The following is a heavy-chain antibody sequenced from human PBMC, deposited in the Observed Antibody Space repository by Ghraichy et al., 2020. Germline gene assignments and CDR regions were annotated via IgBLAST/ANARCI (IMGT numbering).Heavy chain of an antibody. CDR3: ARAEGGLRYFDWSFGVDV. CDR2: IYYSGST. V-gene: IGHV4-61*01. Sequence: SETLSLTCTVSGGSVSSGSYYWSWIRQPPGKGLEWIGYIYYSGSTNYNPSLKSRVTISVDTSKNQFSLKLSSVTAADTAVYYCARAEGGLRYFDWSFGVDVWGQGTTVTVSS. CDR1: GGSVSSGSYY. J-gene: IGHJ6*02. D-gene: IGHD3-9*01.